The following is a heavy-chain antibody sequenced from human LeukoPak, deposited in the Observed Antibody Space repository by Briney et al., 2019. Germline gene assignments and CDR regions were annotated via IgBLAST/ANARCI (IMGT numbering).Heavy chain of an antibody. V-gene: IGHV4-59*01. J-gene: IGHJ4*02. CDR2: IYYSGST. CDR1: GGSISSYY. CDR3: ARVGAAAAVTFDS. D-gene: IGHD6-13*01. Sequence: TSETLSLTCTVSGGSISSYYWSWIRQPPGKGLEWIGYIYYSGSTNYNPSLKSRVTISVDTSKNQFSLKLSSVTAADTAVYYCARVGAAAAVTFDSWGQGTLVTVSS.